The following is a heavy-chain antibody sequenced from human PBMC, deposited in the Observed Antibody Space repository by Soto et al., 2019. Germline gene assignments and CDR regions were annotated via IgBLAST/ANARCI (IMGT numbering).Heavy chain of an antibody. Sequence: QVQLQESGPGLVKPSQTLSLTCTVSVGSISSGGYYWSWIRQHPGKGLEWIGYIYYSGSTYYNPSLKSRVTISVDTSKNQFSLKLSSVTAADTAVYYCARDIGRIAAAVYYFDYWGQGTLVTVSS. CDR3: ARDIGRIAAAVYYFDY. CDR1: VGSISSGGYY. D-gene: IGHD6-13*01. V-gene: IGHV4-31*03. J-gene: IGHJ4*02. CDR2: IYYSGST.